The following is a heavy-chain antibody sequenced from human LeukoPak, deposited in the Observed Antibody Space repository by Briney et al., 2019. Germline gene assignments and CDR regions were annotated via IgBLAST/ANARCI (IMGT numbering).Heavy chain of an antibody. D-gene: IGHD6-19*01. CDR3: ARDAVAGHDY. Sequence: GGSLRLSCAASGFTFSSYAMHWVRQAPGKGLEWVAVISYDGSNKYYADSVKGRFTTSRDNSKNTLYLQMNSLRAEDTAVYYCARDAVAGHDYWGQGTLVTVSS. J-gene: IGHJ4*02. CDR2: ISYDGSNK. CDR1: GFTFSSYA. V-gene: IGHV3-30*04.